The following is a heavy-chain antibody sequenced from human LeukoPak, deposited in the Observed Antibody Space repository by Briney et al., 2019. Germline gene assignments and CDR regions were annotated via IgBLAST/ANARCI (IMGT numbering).Heavy chain of an antibody. V-gene: IGHV3-23*01. CDR1: GFTFSSYA. J-gene: IGHJ4*02. Sequence: GGSLRLSCAASGFTFSSYAMGWVRQAPGKGLEWVSAISGSGGSTYYADSVKGRFTISRDNSKNTLYLQMNSLRAEDTAVYYCAKKSYDFWSGLDYWGQGTLVTVSS. CDR2: ISGSGGST. D-gene: IGHD3-3*01. CDR3: AKKSYDFWSGLDY.